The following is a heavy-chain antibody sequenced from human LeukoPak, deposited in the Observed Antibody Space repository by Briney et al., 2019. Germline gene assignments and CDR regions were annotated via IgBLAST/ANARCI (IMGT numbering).Heavy chain of an antibody. CDR2: IYTSGNT. CDR1: GCSISTYY. J-gene: IGHJ6*03. CDR3: ARDNDFWNGYYSYMDV. V-gene: IGHV4-4*07. D-gene: IGHD3/OR15-3a*01. Sequence: SETLSLTCTVSGCSISTYYWSWIRQPAGRGLEWIGRIYTSGNTNYNPSLKSRVTMSVDTSKNQFSLKLSSVTAADTAVYYCARDNDFWNGYYSYMDVWGKGTTVTVSS.